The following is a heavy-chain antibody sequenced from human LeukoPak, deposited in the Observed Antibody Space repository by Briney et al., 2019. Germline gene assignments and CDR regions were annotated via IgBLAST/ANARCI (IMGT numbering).Heavy chain of an antibody. Sequence: GGSLRLSCAASGFTFSSYGMHWVRQAPGKGLEWVAVIWYDGSNKYYADSVKGRFTISRDNSKNTLYLQMNSLRAEDTAVYYCARVPHRGAATIINFDYWGQGTLVTVSS. CDR1: GFTFSSYG. J-gene: IGHJ4*02. V-gene: IGHV3-33*01. CDR2: IWYDGSNK. CDR3: ARVPHRGAATIINFDY. D-gene: IGHD5-12*01.